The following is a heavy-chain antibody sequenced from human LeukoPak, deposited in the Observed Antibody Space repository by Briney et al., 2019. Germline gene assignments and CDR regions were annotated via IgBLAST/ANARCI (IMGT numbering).Heavy chain of an antibody. J-gene: IGHJ3*02. D-gene: IGHD3-16*01. CDR1: GYTFTSYG. V-gene: IGHV1-18*01. Sequence: ASVTVSCKASGYTFTSYGISWVRQAPGQGLEWMGWISAYNGNTNYAQKLQGRVTMTTDTSTSTAYMELRGLRSDDTAVYYCASDRLGAFDIWGQGTMVTVSS. CDR3: ASDRLGAFDI. CDR2: ISAYNGNT.